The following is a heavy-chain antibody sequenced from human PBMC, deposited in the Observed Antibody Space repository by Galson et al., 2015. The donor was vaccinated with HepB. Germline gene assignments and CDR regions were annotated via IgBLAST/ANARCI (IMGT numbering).Heavy chain of an antibody. V-gene: IGHV3-23*01. Sequence: VAAISGSDDGTYHAASVGGRFTISRDDSKNTLYLQMNRLRAEDTATYYCAKGMAGSCTRVLCYSFDYWGQGSLVTVSS. CDR3: AKGMAGSCTRVLCYSFDY. CDR2: ISGSDDGT. D-gene: IGHD2-8*02. J-gene: IGHJ4*02.